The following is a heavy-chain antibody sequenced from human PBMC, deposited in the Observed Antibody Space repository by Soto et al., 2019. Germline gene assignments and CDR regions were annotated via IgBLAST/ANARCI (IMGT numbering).Heavy chain of an antibody. CDR2: INHSGST. D-gene: IGHD2-15*01. CDR3: ARNTLKADY. J-gene: IGHJ4*02. CDR1: GGSFSGYY. V-gene: IGHV4-34*01. Sequence: SETLSLTCAVYGGSFSGYYWIWIRQPPGKGLEWIGEINHSGSTNYNPSLKSRVTISVDTSKNQFSLKLSSVTAADTAVYYCARNTLKADYWGQGTLVTVSS.